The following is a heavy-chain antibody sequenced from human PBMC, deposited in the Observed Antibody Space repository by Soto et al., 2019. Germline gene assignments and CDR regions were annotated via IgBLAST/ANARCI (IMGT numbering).Heavy chain of an antibody. Sequence: GGSLRISCAASGLTFSKYWMTWVRQAPGKGLEWVATIKHDGSEKSNLDSVEGRFTISRDNAKNSLSLQMNSLRVEDTAVYFCASVPGSPGYHGLDVWGQGTTVTVSS. CDR2: IKHDGSEK. CDR3: ASVPGSPGYHGLDV. J-gene: IGHJ6*02. V-gene: IGHV3-7*03. D-gene: IGHD6-19*01. CDR1: GLTFSKYW.